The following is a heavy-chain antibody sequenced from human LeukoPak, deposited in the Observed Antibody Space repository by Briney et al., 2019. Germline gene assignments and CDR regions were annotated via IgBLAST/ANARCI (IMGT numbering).Heavy chain of an antibody. D-gene: IGHD1-14*01. J-gene: IGHJ4*02. V-gene: IGHV3-30*18. CDR2: ISYDGSNK. CDR3: AKDGKKWQEPLES. Sequence: GGSLRLSCAASGFTFSSYGMHWVRQAPGKALGWVAVISYDGSNKFYPDSVKGRFTISRDNSNLYLQMNSLRAEDTAVYYCAKDGKKWQEPLESWGQGTLVIVSS. CDR1: GFTFSSYG.